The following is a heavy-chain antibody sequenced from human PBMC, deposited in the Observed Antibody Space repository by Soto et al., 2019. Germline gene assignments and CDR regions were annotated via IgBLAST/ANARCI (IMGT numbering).Heavy chain of an antibody. CDR2: IWYDGSNK. Sequence: GGSLRLSCAASGFTFSSYSMHWVRRAPGKGLEWVAVIWYDGSNKYYADSVKGRFTISRDNSKNTLYLQMNSLRAEDTAVYYCARDGCSSTTCYQNYYYYAMDVWGQGTTVTVSS. CDR1: GFTFSSYS. D-gene: IGHD2-2*01. J-gene: IGHJ6*02. V-gene: IGHV3-33*01. CDR3: ARDGCSSTTCYQNYYYYAMDV.